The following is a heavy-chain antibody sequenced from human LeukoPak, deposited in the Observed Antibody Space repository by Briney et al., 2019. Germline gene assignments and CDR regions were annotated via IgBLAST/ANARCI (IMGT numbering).Heavy chain of an antibody. V-gene: IGHV4-59*08. CDR1: GGSISSYY. Sequence: PETLSLTCTVSGGSISSYYWSWIRQPPGKGLEWIGYIYYSGSTNYNPSLKSRVTISVDTSKNQFSLKLSSVTAADTAVYYCARRVWGNASPYCTNGVCYKGGYYYGMDVWGQGTTVTVSS. CDR2: IYYSGST. CDR3: ARRVWGNASPYCTNGVCYKGGYYYGMDV. J-gene: IGHJ6*02. D-gene: IGHD2-8*01.